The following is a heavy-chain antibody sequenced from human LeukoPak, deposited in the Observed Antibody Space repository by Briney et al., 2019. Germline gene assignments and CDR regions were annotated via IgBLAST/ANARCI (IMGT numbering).Heavy chain of an antibody. V-gene: IGHV3-48*04. J-gene: IGHJ6*02. CDR1: GFTFSSYS. CDR2: ISHTGSTM. CDR3: AIPPLSGTGSLRPLAGMDV. Sequence: AGGSLRLSCAASGFTFSSYSMNWVRQAPGKGLEWISYISHTGSTMSYADSVKGRFTISRDNAKNSLYLQMNSLRAEDTAVYYCAIPPLSGTGSLRPLAGMDVWGQGTTVTVSS. D-gene: IGHD3-10*01.